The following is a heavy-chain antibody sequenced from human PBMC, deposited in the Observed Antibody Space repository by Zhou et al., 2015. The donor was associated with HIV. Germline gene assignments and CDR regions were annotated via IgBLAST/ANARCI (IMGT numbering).Heavy chain of an antibody. Sequence: LVQSGAEVRKPGSSVKVSCKASGGTFSSYAISWVRQAPGQGLEWMGGIIPIFGTANYAQKFQGRVTITADESTSTAYMELSSLRSEDTAVYYCARAEDPVTKGSSEYFQHWGQGTLVTVSS. CDR1: GGTFSSYA. CDR3: ARAEDPVTKGSSEYFQH. V-gene: IGHV1-69*01. CDR2: IIPIFGTA. J-gene: IGHJ1*01. D-gene: IGHD3-3*01.